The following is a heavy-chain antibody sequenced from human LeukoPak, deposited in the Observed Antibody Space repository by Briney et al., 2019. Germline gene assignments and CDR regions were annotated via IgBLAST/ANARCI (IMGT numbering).Heavy chain of an antibody. Sequence: GGSLRLSCAASGFTFSSYAMNWVRQAPGRGLEWVSAISGTGVPTYYADSVRGRFIMSRDNSRNTLYLQMNSLRAEDTAVYFCARISAYSSTSDWGQGTLVTVSS. CDR2: ISGTGVPT. CDR1: GFTFSSYA. D-gene: IGHD2-2*01. V-gene: IGHV3-23*01. CDR3: ARISAYSSTSD. J-gene: IGHJ4*02.